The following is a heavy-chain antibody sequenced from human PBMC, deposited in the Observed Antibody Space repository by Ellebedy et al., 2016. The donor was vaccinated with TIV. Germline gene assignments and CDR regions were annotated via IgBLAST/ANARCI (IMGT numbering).Heavy chain of an antibody. CDR1: GDSISSSNW. CDR2: IWHSGST. Sequence: MPSETLSLTCAVSGDSISSSNWWSWVRQPPGKGLEWIGEIWHSGSTNYNPSLKSRVTISVDKSKNQFSLNLNSVSAADTAVYYCAKGNYGMDVWGQGTTVIVSS. V-gene: IGHV4-4*02. CDR3: AKGNYGMDV. J-gene: IGHJ6*02.